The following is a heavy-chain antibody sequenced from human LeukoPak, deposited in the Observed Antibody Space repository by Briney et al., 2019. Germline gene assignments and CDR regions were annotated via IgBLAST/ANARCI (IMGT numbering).Heavy chain of an antibody. CDR3: AKEKVAGPAFDI. Sequence: GGSLRLSRAASGFTFSSYGMHWVRQAPGKGLEWVAFIRYDGSNKYYADSVKGRSTISRDNSKNTLYLQMNSLRAEDTAVYYCAKEKVAGPAFDIWGQGTMVTVSS. D-gene: IGHD6-19*01. CDR1: GFTFSSYG. J-gene: IGHJ3*02. CDR2: IRYDGSNK. V-gene: IGHV3-30*02.